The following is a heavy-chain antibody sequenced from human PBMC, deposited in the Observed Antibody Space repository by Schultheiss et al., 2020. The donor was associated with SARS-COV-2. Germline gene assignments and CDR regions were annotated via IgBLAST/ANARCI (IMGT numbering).Heavy chain of an antibody. CDR3: ALGYCSGGSCYSFDP. Sequence: ASVKVSCKASGYTFTGYYMHWVRQAPGQGLEWMGWMNPNSGNTGYAQKFQGRVTMTRNTSISTAYMELRSLRSDDTAVYYCALGYCSGGSCYSFDPWGQGTLVTVSS. V-gene: IGHV1-8*02. CDR2: MNPNSGNT. J-gene: IGHJ5*02. CDR1: GYTFTGYY. D-gene: IGHD2-15*01.